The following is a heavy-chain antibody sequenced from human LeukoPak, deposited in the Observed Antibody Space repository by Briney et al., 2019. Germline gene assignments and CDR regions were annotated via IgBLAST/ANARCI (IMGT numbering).Heavy chain of an antibody. J-gene: IGHJ4*02. V-gene: IGHV4-4*02. D-gene: IGHD6-19*01. CDR3: ASGTIAVAGIFDY. CDR2: IFHSGSS. CDR1: GGSINNNDWWNW. Sequence: SETLSLTCAVSGGSINNNDWWNWWSWVRQPPGKGLEWIGEIFHSGSSNYNPSLKSRVTISVDKSKNQFSLKLSSVTAADTAVHYCASGTIAVAGIFDYWGQGILVTVSS.